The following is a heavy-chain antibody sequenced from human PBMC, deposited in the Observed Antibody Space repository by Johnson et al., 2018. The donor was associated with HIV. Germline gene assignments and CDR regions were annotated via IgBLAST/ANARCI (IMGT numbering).Heavy chain of an antibody. Sequence: VQLVESGGGVVRPGGSLRLSCAASGFTFDDYGMSWVRQAPGQGLEWVAGIKWNGGSTGYADSVTGRFTMSNDNAKKSLYLQMNSLRGEATALCYCAREAGSGSYSPWRPDAFDIWGQGTMVTVSS. V-gene: IGHV3-20*04. CDR1: GFTFDDYG. CDR2: IKWNGGST. CDR3: AREAGSGSYSPWRPDAFDI. D-gene: IGHD3-10*01. J-gene: IGHJ3*02.